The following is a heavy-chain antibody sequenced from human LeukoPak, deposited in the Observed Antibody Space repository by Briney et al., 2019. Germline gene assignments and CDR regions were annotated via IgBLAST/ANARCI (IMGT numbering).Heavy chain of an antibody. CDR2: INPSGGST. Sequence: ASVKVSCKASGGTFSSYAISWVRQAPGQGLEWMGIINPSGGSTSYAQKFQGRVTMTRDTSTSTVYMELSSLRSEDTAVYYCARPPAKDYYYGMDVWGQGTTVTVSS. CDR1: GGTFSSYA. J-gene: IGHJ6*02. CDR3: ARPPAKDYYYGMDV. D-gene: IGHD2-2*01. V-gene: IGHV1-46*01.